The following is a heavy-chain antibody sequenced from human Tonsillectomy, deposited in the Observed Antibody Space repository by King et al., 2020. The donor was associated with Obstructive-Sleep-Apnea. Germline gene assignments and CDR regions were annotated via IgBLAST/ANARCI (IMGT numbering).Heavy chain of an antibody. CDR3: ARDIVADHFDY. D-gene: IGHD5-12*01. V-gene: IGHV3-11*01. CDR1: GFTFSDYF. J-gene: IGHJ4*02. Sequence: QVQLVESGGGLVKPGGSLRLSCAASGFTFSDYFMAWIRQAPGKGLEWVSYITSSGSGFYYADSVKGRFTISRDNAKNSLYLQMNSLRAADTAVYYCARDIVADHFDYWGQGTLVTVSS. CDR2: ITSSGSGF.